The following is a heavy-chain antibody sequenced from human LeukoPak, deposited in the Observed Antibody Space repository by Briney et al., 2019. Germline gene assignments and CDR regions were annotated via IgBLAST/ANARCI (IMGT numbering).Heavy chain of an antibody. V-gene: IGHV4-39*01. CDR2: IYYNGIT. CDR1: GGLITTSIHY. D-gene: IGHD6-19*01. CDR3: ARQPTVKRGAVASNFDY. Sequence: SETLSLTCSVSGGLITTSIHYWAWIPQPPGKGLEWFASIYYNGITYYNASLESRVTMSVDTSTNQFSLRLRSVSAADTSVYYCARQPTVKRGAVASNFDYWGRGTLVTVSS. J-gene: IGHJ4*02.